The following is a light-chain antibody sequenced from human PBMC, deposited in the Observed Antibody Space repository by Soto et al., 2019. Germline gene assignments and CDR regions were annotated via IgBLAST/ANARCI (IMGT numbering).Light chain of an antibody. CDR3: QQANSFPLT. CDR1: QGISNW. CDR2: AAS. Sequence: DLQMTQSPSSVSASVGDRVTITCRASQGISNWLAWYQQKPGKAPKLLIYAASSLQSGVPSRFSGSGFGTDFTLTISSLQPEDFATYYCQQANSFPLTFGGGTKVDIK. V-gene: IGKV1-12*01. J-gene: IGKJ4*01.